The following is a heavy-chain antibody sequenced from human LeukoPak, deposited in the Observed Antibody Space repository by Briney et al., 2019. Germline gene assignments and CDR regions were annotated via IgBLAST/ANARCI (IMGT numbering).Heavy chain of an antibody. CDR2: IIPILGIA. V-gene: IGHV1-69*04. J-gene: IGHJ4*02. CDR3: ARDGVASTYYFDY. D-gene: IGHD2-15*01. CDR1: GGTFSSYA. Sequence: SAKVSCKTSGGTFSSYAISWVRQAPGQGLEWMGRIIPILGIANYAQKFQGRVTITADKSTSTAYMELSSLRSEDTAVYYCARDGVASTYYFDYWGQGTLVTVSS.